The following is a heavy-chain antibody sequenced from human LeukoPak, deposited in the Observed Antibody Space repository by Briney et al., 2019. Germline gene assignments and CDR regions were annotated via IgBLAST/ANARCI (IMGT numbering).Heavy chain of an antibody. CDR3: ARIGQLLVVSSKNDAFDI. V-gene: IGHV4-31*03. CDR2: IYYSGST. J-gene: IGHJ3*02. CDR1: GGSISSGGYY. Sequence: PSETLSLTCTVSGGSISSGGYYWSWIRQHPGKGLEWIGYIYYSGSTYYNPSLKSRVTISVDTSKNQFSLKLSSVTAADTAVYYCARIGQLLVVSSKNDAFDIWGQGTMVTVSS. D-gene: IGHD2-2*01.